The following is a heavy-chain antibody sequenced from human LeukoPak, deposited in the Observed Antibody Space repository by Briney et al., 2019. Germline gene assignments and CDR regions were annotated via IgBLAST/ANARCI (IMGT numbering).Heavy chain of an antibody. CDR2: ISGSGDSE. J-gene: IGHJ4*02. V-gene: IGHV3-11*01. D-gene: IGHD4-11*01. CDR3: AKRTYSNHFFDY. CDR1: GFTFSNYY. Sequence: GGSLRLSCATSGFTFSNYYMGWIRQAPGKGLEWISDISGSGDSEFYADSVKGRFTISRDNAKNSLHLQMSSLRAEDTAFYYCAKRTYSNHFFDYWGQGTLVTVSS.